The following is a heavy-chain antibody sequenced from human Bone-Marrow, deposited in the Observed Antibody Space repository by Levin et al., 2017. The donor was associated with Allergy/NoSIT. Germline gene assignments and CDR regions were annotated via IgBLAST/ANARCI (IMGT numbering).Heavy chain of an antibody. J-gene: IGHJ4*02. Sequence: PGGSLRLSCAASEFTFRNYWMSWVRQAPGKGLEWVANIRQDGNEKYYVNSVKGRFTISRDNAKNSLYLQMNSLKADDTAVYYCARDLGADRFDYWGQGTLVTVSS. CDR3: ARDLGADRFDY. D-gene: IGHD1-26*01. CDR2: IRQDGNEK. CDR1: EFTFRNYW. V-gene: IGHV3-7*01.